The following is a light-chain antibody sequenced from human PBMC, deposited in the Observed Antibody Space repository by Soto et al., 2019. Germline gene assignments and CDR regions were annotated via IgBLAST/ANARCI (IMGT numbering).Light chain of an antibody. CDR2: EVN. Sequence: QSALTQPPSASGYPGQSVTISCTGTSSDMGGYNFVSWYQQHPGKAPTLMIDEVNKQPSGVTDRFSGSKSGNTASLTVSGLQAEDEADYYCSSYADTNYLVFGGGTKLTVL. J-gene: IGLJ2*01. CDR1: SSDMGGYNF. V-gene: IGLV2-8*01. CDR3: SSYADTNYLV.